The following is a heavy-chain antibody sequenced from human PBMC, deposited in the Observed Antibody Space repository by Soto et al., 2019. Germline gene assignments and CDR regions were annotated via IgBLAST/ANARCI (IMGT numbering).Heavy chain of an antibody. CDR2: ISYDGSNK. D-gene: IGHD3-10*01. CDR3: ARDRTMVRGVISYYGMDV. Sequence: LRLSCAVSGFSFSSYALHWVRQAPGKGLEWVAVISYDGSNKAYADSVKGRFTISRENSKNTLYLQMNSLRPEDTAVYYCARDRTMVRGVISYYGMDVWGQGTTVTVSS. CDR1: GFSFSSYA. J-gene: IGHJ6*02. V-gene: IGHV3-30-3*01.